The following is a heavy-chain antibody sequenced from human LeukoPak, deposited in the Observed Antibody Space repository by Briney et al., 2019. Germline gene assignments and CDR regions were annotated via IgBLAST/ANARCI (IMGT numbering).Heavy chain of an antibody. CDR1: GFTFSSYG. Sequence: PGRSLRLSCAASGFTFSSYGMHWVRLAPGKGLEWVAVISYDGSNKYYADSVKGRFTISRDNSKNTLYLQMNSLRAEDTAVYYCAKTRGYFDWLSPPGYWGQGTLVTVSS. V-gene: IGHV3-30*18. CDR3: AKTRGYFDWLSPPGY. J-gene: IGHJ4*02. D-gene: IGHD3-9*01. CDR2: ISYDGSNK.